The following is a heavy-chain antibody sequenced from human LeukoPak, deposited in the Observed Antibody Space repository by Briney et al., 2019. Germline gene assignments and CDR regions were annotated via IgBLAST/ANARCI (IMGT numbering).Heavy chain of an antibody. V-gene: IGHV1-69*01. CDR1: GFTFSSYA. J-gene: IGHJ3*02. Sequence: GGSLRLSCAASGFTFSSYAISWVRQAPGQGLEWMGGIIPIFGTANYAQKFQGRVTITADESTSTAYMELSSLRSEDTAVYYCARVISYGYNAFDIWGQGTMVTVSS. D-gene: IGHD5-18*01. CDR3: ARVISYGYNAFDI. CDR2: IIPIFGTA.